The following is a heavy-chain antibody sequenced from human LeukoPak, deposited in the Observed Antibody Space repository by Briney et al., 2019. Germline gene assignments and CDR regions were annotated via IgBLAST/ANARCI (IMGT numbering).Heavy chain of an antibody. J-gene: IGHJ4*02. CDR1: GYSFSSGYY. CDR3: ASGRIFFDY. CDR2: IYHSGST. V-gene: IGHV4-38-2*02. Sequence: SETLSLTCSVSGYSFSSGYYWGWIRQPPGKGLEWIGSIYHSGSTYYNPSLKSRVTISVDTSKNQFSLKLSSVTAADTAVYYCASGRIFFDYWGQGTLVTVSS. D-gene: IGHD2/OR15-2a*01.